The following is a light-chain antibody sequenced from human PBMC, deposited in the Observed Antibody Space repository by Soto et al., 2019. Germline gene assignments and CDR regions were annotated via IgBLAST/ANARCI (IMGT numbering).Light chain of an antibody. J-gene: IGLJ2*01. Sequence: QSVLTQPASVPGSPGQSITISCTGTSSDVGGYNYVSWYQQHPGKAPKLMIYEVSNRPSGVSNRFSGSKSGNTASLTISGLQAEDEADYYCSSYTSSSTPVVFGGGTKVTVL. CDR1: SSDVGGYNY. V-gene: IGLV2-14*01. CDR2: EVS. CDR3: SSYTSSSTPVV.